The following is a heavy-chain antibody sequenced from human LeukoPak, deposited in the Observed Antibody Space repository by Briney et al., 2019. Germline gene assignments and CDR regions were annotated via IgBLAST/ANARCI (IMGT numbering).Heavy chain of an antibody. CDR2: ISGSGVST. J-gene: IGHJ4*02. D-gene: IGHD1-26*01. V-gene: IGHV3-23*01. CDR3: AKVPRSRSGSHSLDY. CDR1: GFTFSSYA. Sequence: PGGSLRLSCAASGFTFSSYAMSWVRQAPGKGLEWVSAISGSGVSTYYADSVKGRFTISRDNSKNTLYLQMNSLRAEDTAVYYCAKVPRSRSGSHSLDYWGQGTLVTVSS.